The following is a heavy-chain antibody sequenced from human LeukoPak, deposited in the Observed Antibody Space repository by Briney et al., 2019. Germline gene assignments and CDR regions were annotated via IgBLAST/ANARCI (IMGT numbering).Heavy chain of an antibody. CDR2: MQSDGSNK. Sequence: GVSLRLPCASSGFTFSSHGMHWVRHAPTKALEWVAFMQSDGSNKYYADFSKRRFAISRHTSKHTLHLQMNSLTPQDTAVYYCAKDSGQHLGNYYYFYMDVWGKGTTVTVSS. D-gene: IGHD6-13*01. V-gene: IGHV3-30*02. CDR3: AKDSGQHLGNYYYFYMDV. CDR1: GFTFSSHG. J-gene: IGHJ6*03.